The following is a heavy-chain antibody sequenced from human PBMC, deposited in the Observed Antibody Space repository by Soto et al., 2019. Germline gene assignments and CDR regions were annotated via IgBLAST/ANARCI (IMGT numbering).Heavy chain of an antibody. CDR3: ARGLKMYYDILTGFLGPGGFDY. CDR2: ISGSGGST. D-gene: IGHD3-9*01. V-gene: IGHV3-23*01. J-gene: IGHJ4*02. CDR1: GFTFSSYA. Sequence: GGSLRLSCAASGFTFSSYAMSWVRQAPGKGLEWVSAISGSGGSTYYADSVKGRFTISRDNSKNTLYLQMNSLRAEDTAVYYCARGLKMYYDILTGFLGPGGFDYWGQGTLVTVSS.